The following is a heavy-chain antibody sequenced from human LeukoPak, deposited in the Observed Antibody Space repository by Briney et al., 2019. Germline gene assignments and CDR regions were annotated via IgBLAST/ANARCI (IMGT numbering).Heavy chain of an antibody. CDR2: ISYDESNK. Sequence: GGSLRLSCAASGFTFSSYAMHWVRQAPGKGLEWVAIISYDESNKYYADSVKGRFTISRDNAKNTLYLQMNSLRAEDTAVYYCARESPGDEEVVAAYFDYWGQGTLVTVSS. CDR1: GFTFSSYA. J-gene: IGHJ4*02. V-gene: IGHV3-30*14. CDR3: ARESPGDEEVVAAYFDY. D-gene: IGHD2-15*01.